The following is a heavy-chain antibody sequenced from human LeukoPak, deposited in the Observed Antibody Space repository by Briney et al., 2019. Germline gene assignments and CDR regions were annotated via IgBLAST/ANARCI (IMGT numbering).Heavy chain of an antibody. V-gene: IGHV4-39*02. Sequence: SETLSLTCTVSGGSIISSSYYWGWIRQPPGRGLEWIGNIYYSGNPYYNPSLKSRVTISVDTSKNQFSLKLSSVTAADTAVYYCARERSPGGYDFLLNYWGQGTLATVSS. CDR3: ARERSPGGYDFLLNY. J-gene: IGHJ4*02. CDR1: GGSIISSSYY. CDR2: IYYSGNP. D-gene: IGHD5-12*01.